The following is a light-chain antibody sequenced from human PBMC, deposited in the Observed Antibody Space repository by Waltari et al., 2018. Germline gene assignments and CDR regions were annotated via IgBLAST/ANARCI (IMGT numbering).Light chain of an antibody. CDR1: KSRLNSSEKTF. V-gene: IGKV2-28*01. CDR2: LIA. CDR3: MQARQTPWT. J-gene: IGKJ1*01. Sequence: DIVMTQSQLSLSVTPGEPASISCRSSKSRLNSSEKTFLDWYFQKPGQSPQLLIYLIASRDSGVPDRFSGSGSGTDFTLKISRVYAEDVVVYFCMQARQTPWTFGQGTKVEIK.